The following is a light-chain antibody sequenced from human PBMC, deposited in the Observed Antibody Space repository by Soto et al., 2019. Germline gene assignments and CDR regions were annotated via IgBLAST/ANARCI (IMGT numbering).Light chain of an antibody. CDR2: EVN. V-gene: IGLV2-14*03. CDR1: SSDVGAYIY. Sequence: QSVLTQPASVSGSPGQSITISCGGTSSDVGAYIYVSWYQQYPGKAPKLIIYEVNNRPSGVSGRFSGSKSDTTAYLTISGLQAEDEADYYCSSYSDSDTKVFGTGTQVTVL. J-gene: IGLJ1*01. CDR3: SSYSDSDTKV.